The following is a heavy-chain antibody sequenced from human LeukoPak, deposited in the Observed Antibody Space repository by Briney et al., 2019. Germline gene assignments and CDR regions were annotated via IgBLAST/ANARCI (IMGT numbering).Heavy chain of an antibody. CDR2: IYHSGST. Sequence: SETLSLTCAVSGYSISSGYYWGWIRQPPGKGLEWIGSIYHSGSTYYNPPLKSRVTISVDTSKNQFSLKLSSVTAADTAVYYCARGVVVPAATLYYFDYWGQGTLVTVSS. CDR1: GYSISSGYY. CDR3: ARGVVVPAATLYYFDY. D-gene: IGHD2-2*01. J-gene: IGHJ4*02. V-gene: IGHV4-38-2*01.